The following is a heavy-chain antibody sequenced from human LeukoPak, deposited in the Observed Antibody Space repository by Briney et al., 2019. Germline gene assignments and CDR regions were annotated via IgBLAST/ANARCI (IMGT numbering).Heavy chain of an antibody. CDR3: ARTKYYDYVWGSYRGGFDY. CDR2: ISSSGSTI. V-gene: IGHV3-48*03. CDR1: GFTFSSYE. D-gene: IGHD3-16*02. J-gene: IGHJ4*02. Sequence: GGSLRLFCAASGFTFSSYEMNWVRQAPGKGLEWVSYISSSGSTIYYADSVKGRFTISRDNAKNSLYLQMNSLRAEDTAVYYCARTKYYDYVWGSYRGGFDYWGQGTLVTVSS.